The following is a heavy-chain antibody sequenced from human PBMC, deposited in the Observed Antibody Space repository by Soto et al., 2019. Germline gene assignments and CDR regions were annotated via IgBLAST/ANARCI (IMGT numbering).Heavy chain of an antibody. CDR3: ARGLRAYYDNSGYPYVTTTCFNY. D-gene: IGHD3-22*01. CDR2: INHSGNT. Sequence: LXLTCAAIGGSFNYYYWSWISQPPGKGLEWIGEINHSGNTNYNPSLKSRVTISVDTSKNQFSLKLTSVTAADTAVYYCARGLRAYYDNSGYPYVTTTCFNYWGHGALVTVSA. V-gene: IGHV4-34*01. J-gene: IGHJ4*01. CDR1: GGSFNYYY.